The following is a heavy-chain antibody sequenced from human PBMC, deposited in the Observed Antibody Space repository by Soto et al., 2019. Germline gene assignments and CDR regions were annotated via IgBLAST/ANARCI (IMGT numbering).Heavy chain of an antibody. D-gene: IGHD2-15*01. J-gene: IGHJ4*02. CDR2: ISYDGSNK. V-gene: IGHV3-30*18. Sequence: QVQLVESGGGVVQPGRSLRLSCVASGFTFSSYGMHWVRQAPGKGLEWVAVISYDGSNKYYADSVKGRFTISRDNSKNTLYLQMDSLRAEDTAMYYCAKGRTGSCYSPSAYWGQGTLVIVSS. CDR1: GFTFSSYG. CDR3: AKGRTGSCYSPSAY.